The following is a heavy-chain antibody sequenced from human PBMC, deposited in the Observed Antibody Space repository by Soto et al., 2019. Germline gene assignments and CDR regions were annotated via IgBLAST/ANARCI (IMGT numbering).Heavy chain of an antibody. CDR1: GFTFSIYS. V-gene: IGHV3-48*01. CDR2: IMPGSSHI. Sequence: GGALRLSCAASGFTFSIYSMNWVRQAPGKGLKWVSYIMPGSSHIFYADSVKGRFTISRDNAKNSLYLQMNSLRAEDMSVYYFAIEKVGANSVHVFDIWSQGTMVPVSS. D-gene: IGHD1-26*01. J-gene: IGHJ3*02. CDR3: AIEKVGANSVHVFDI.